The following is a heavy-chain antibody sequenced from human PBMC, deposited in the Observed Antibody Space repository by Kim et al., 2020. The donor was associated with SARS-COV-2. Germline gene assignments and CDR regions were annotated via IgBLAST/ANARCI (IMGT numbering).Heavy chain of an antibody. J-gene: IGHJ4*02. Sequence: SSSRNTFYAGSVKCRFTISRDNAKNSLYLQMNSLRAEDTAVYYCARLWNDWGQGTLVTVSS. CDR3: ARLWND. CDR2: SSSRNT. D-gene: IGHD3-10*01. V-gene: IGHV3-11*06.